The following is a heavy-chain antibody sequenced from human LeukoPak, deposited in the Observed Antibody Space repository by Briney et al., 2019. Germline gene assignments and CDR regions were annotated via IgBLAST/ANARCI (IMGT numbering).Heavy chain of an antibody. D-gene: IGHD6-19*01. CDR2: INPKNAGT. V-gene: IGHV1-2*02. Sequence: GASVKVSCKASGYTFTGHYMHWVRQAPGQGLEWMGWINPKNAGTNYAQNFQGRVTMTRDTSISTAYMELSRLRSDDTAVYYCARAQWLDYFYYYMDVWGKGTTVTVSS. CDR1: GYTFTGHY. J-gene: IGHJ6*03. CDR3: ARAQWLDYFYYYMDV.